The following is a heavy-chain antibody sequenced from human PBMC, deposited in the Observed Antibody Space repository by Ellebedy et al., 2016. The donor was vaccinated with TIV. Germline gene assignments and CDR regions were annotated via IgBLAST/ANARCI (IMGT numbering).Heavy chain of an antibody. J-gene: IGHJ1*01. D-gene: IGHD5-12*01. V-gene: IGHV3-30*04. CDR2: ISDDGGKR. CDR1: GFTFSAFG. Sequence: GESLKISCAASGFTFSAFGLHWVRQAPGKGLEWVAVISDDGGKRNYGDAVRGRFTVSKDINNNTLYLQMDSLREEDTAVYYCARGNGYDYFFDHWGQGALVTVAS. CDR3: ARGNGYDYFFDH.